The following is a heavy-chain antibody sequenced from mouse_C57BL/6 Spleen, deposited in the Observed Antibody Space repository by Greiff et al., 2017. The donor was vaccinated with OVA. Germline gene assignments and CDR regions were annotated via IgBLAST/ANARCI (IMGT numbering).Heavy chain of an antibody. J-gene: IGHJ1*03. CDR3: AGGAITTVVGFYWYFDV. V-gene: IGHV1-55*01. CDR1: GYTFTSYW. CDR2: IYPGSGST. Sequence: QVQLQQPGAELVKPGASVKMSCKASGYTFTSYWITWVKQRPGQGLEWIGDIYPGSGSTNYNEKFKSKATLTVDTSSSTAYMQLSSLTSEDSAVYYCAGGAITTVVGFYWYFDVWGTGTTVTVSS. D-gene: IGHD1-1*01.